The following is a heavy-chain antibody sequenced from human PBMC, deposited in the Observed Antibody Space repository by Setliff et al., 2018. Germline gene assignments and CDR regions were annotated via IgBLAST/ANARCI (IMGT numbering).Heavy chain of an antibody. D-gene: IGHD2-2*02. Sequence: SETLSLTCTVSGGSISSSSYYWGWIRQPPGKGLEWIGEINHSGSTNYNPSLKSRVTISLDTSRNQVSLKLSSVTAADTAVYYCARDRQYCSSTSCYTSYFYYYAMDIWGQGTTVTVSS. V-gene: IGHV4-39*07. CDR1: GGSISSSSYY. CDR2: INHSGST. CDR3: ARDRQYCSSTSCYTSYFYYYAMDI. J-gene: IGHJ6*02.